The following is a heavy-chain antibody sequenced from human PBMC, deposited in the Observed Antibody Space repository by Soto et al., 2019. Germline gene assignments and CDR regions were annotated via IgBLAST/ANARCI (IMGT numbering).Heavy chain of an antibody. CDR1: GYTFTSYY. D-gene: IGHD4-4*01. Sequence: ASVKVSCKASGYTFTSYYMHWVRQAPGQGLEWMGIINPSGGSTSYAQKFQGRVTMTRDTSTSTVYMELSSLRSEDTAVYYCARDPTSPGNRHGMDVWGQGTTVTVSS. V-gene: IGHV1-46*01. J-gene: IGHJ6*02. CDR3: ARDPTSPGNRHGMDV. CDR2: INPSGGST.